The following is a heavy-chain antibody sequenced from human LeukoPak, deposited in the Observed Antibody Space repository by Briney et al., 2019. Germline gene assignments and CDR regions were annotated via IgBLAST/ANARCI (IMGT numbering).Heavy chain of an antibody. V-gene: IGHV3-33*01. CDR3: AREYYDILTGYYANWFDP. D-gene: IGHD3-9*01. J-gene: IGHJ5*02. Sequence: GGSLRLSCAASGFTFSSYGMHWVRQAPGKGLEWVAVIWYDGSNKYYADSVKGRFTISRDNSKNTLYLQMDSLRAEDTAVYYCAREYYDILTGYYANWFDPWGQGTLVTVSS. CDR1: GFTFSSYG. CDR2: IWYDGSNK.